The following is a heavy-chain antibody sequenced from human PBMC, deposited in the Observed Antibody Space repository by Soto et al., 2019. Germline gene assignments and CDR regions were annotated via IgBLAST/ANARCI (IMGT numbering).Heavy chain of an antibody. Sequence: QVQLVQSGAEVKKPGASVMVSCRASGYTFTSHYMHWVRQAPGQGLEWMGMIDPSGGATTYAQKFPGRVTITRDTSTTTVYMELSSLRPVDTAVYCCSSRRWQWLCAYWGQGTLVTVSS. CDR1: GYTFTSHY. CDR3: SSRRWQWLCAY. V-gene: IGHV1-46*03. CDR2: IDPSGGAT. D-gene: IGHD6-19*01. J-gene: IGHJ4*02.